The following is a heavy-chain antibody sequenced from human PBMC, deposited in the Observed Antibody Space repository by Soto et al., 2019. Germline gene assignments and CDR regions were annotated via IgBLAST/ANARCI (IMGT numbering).Heavy chain of an antibody. CDR3: AKEGGVVDILTGPYYYYGMDV. Sequence: QVQLVESGGGVVQPGRSLRLSCAASGFTFSSYGMHWVRQAPGKGLEWVAVISYDGSNKYYADSVKGRFTISRDNSKNTLYLQMNSLRAEDTAVYYCAKEGGVVDILTGPYYYYGMDVWGQGTTVTVSS. D-gene: IGHD3-9*01. V-gene: IGHV3-30*18. CDR1: GFTFSSYG. CDR2: ISYDGSNK. J-gene: IGHJ6*02.